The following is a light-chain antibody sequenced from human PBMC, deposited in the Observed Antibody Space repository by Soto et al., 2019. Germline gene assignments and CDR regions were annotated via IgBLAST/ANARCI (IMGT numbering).Light chain of an antibody. CDR3: QQYSTSPPIT. Sequence: EIMLTQSPATLSLSPGERATLSCRASQSVSSYLAWYQHKPGQAPRLLIYGASTRATGVPDRFSGSGFETDISLTISSLEPEDFAVYFCQQYSTSPPITFGQGTRLEIK. V-gene: IGKV3-20*01. CDR2: GAS. J-gene: IGKJ5*01. CDR1: QSVSSY.